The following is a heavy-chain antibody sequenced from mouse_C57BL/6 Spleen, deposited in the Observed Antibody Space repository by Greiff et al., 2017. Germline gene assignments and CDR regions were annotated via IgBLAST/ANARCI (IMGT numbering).Heavy chain of an antibody. CDR1: GFTFSNYW. J-gene: IGHJ2*01. Sequence: EVKLMESGGGLVQPGGSMKLSCVASGFTFSNYWMNWVRQSPEKGLEWVAQIRLKSDNYATHYAESVKGRFTISRDDSKSSVYLQMNNLRAEDTGIYYCTKSYYFDYWGQGTTLTVSS. CDR3: TKSYYFDY. CDR2: IRLKSDNYAT. V-gene: IGHV6-3*01.